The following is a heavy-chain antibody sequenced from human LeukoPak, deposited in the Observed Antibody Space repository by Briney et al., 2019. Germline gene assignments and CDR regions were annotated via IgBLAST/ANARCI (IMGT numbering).Heavy chain of an antibody. CDR2: ISYDGSNK. D-gene: IGHD5-24*01. CDR3: TRVGYIDEGIDY. CDR1: GFTFSSYV. J-gene: IGHJ4*02. Sequence: GGSLRLSCAASGFTFSSYVIHWVRQAPGKGLEWVAVISYDGSNKYYADSMKGRFTISRDNAKNSLYLQMNSLRAEDTAIYYCTRVGYIDEGIDYWGQGTLVTVSS. V-gene: IGHV3-30-3*01.